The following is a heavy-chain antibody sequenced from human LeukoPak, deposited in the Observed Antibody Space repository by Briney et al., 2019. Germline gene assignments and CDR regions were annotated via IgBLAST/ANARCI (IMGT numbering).Heavy chain of an antibody. Sequence: SETLSLTCAVSGGSFSGYYWSWIRQPPGKGLEWIGEINHSGSTNYNPSLKSRVTISVDTYKNQFSLKLSSVTAADTAVYYCASQKYYYDSSGYHFHDPFDYWGQGTLVTVSS. CDR1: GGSFSGYY. J-gene: IGHJ4*02. CDR3: ASQKYYYDSSGYHFHDPFDY. V-gene: IGHV4-34*01. CDR2: INHSGST. D-gene: IGHD3-22*01.